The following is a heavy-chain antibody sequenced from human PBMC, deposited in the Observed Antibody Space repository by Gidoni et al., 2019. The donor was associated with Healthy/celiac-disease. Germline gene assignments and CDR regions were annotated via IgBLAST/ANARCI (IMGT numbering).Heavy chain of an antibody. CDR3: ASEDPPDLSSRRIQPSYYFDY. D-gene: IGHD6-13*01. CDR1: GGTFSSYA. CDR2: IIPILGIA. V-gene: IGHV1-69*04. Sequence: QVQLVQSGAEVKKPGSSVKVSCKASGGTFSSYAISWVRQAPGQGLEWMGRIIPILGIANYAQKFQGRVTITADKSTSTAYMELSSLRSEDTAVYYCASEDPPDLSSRRIQPSYYFDYWGQGTLVTVSS. J-gene: IGHJ4*02.